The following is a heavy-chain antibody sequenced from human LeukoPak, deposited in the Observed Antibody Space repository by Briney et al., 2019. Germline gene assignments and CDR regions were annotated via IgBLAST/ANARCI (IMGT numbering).Heavy chain of an antibody. V-gene: IGHV3-7*01. J-gene: IGHJ6*03. CDR3: ARDRRVNYYGSATGYYYYMDV. Sequence: GGSLRLSCAASGFTFSSYGMSWVRQAPGKGLEWVANIKQDGSEKYYVDSVKGRFTISRDNAKNSLYLQMNSLRAEDTAVYYCARDRRVNYYGSATGYYYYMDVWRKGTTVTISS. CDR1: GFTFSSYG. CDR2: IKQDGSEK. D-gene: IGHD3-10*01.